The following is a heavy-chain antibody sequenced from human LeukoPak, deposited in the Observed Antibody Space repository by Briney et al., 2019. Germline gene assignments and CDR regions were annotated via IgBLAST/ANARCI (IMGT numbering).Heavy chain of an antibody. CDR2: IYSGGST. D-gene: IGHD1-26*01. Sequence: GGSLRLSCAASGFTVSSNYMSWVRQAPGKGLGWVSVIYSGGSTYYADSVKGRFTISRDNSKNTLYLQMNSLRAEDTAVYYCAKDKEGGSYYWGYFDYWGQGTLVTVSS. CDR1: GFTVSSNY. V-gene: IGHV3-66*02. CDR3: AKDKEGGSYYWGYFDY. J-gene: IGHJ4*02.